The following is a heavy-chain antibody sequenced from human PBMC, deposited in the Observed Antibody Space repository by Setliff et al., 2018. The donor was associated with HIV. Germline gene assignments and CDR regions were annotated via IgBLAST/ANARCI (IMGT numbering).Heavy chain of an antibody. V-gene: IGHV3-21*01. D-gene: IGHD7-27*01. CDR1: GFTFTDYT. Sequence: GGSLRLSCAASGFTFTDYTMNLVRQAPGKGLEWVSSITSGSTYVNYADPVKGRFSISRDNSKNSLYLQMISLRAEDTALYYCARQGNWEFDYWGQGTLVTVSS. CDR3: ARQGNWEFDY. J-gene: IGHJ4*02. CDR2: ITSGSTYV.